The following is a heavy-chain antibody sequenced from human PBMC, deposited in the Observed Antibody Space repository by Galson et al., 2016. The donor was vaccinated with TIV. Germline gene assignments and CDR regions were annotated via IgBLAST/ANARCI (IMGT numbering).Heavy chain of an antibody. CDR1: GFTFGDYY. CDR3: ARDCSSTNCYTDPIYFDS. J-gene: IGHJ4*02. CDR2: IGSTGRAI. Sequence: SLRLSCAASGFTFGDYYMSWVRQAPGKGLEWLSYIGSTGRAIYYADSVKGRFIISRDNAKNSLYLQMNSLRIEDTAVYYCARDCSSTNCYTDPIYFDSWGQGALVTVSS. D-gene: IGHD2-2*02. V-gene: IGHV3-11*01.